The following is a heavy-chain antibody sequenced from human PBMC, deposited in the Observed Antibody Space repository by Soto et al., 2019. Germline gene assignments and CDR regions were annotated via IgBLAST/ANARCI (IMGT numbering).Heavy chain of an antibody. CDR2: IYYSGSS. CDR1: GGSISSGTYY. J-gene: IGHJ5*02. CDR3: ARGLRGLWFGELSPDA. D-gene: IGHD3-10*01. V-gene: IGHV4-31*03. Sequence: SETLSLTCTVSGGSISSGTYYWSWMRRHPGTGLEWFGDIYYSGSSYYNPSLKSRNTISLDTPKNQFSLKLSSVTAADTAVYYCARGLRGLWFGELSPDAWGQGTLVTVSS.